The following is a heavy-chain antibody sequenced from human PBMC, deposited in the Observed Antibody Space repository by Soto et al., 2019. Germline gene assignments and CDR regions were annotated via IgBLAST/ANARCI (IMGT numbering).Heavy chain of an antibody. Sequence: SETLSLTCAVSGYSISSGYYWGWIRQPPGKGLEWIGSIYHSGSTYYNPSLKSRVTISVDTSKNQFSLKLSSVTAADTAVYYCARGPSYCSSTSCYTNWFDPWGQGTLVTVSS. CDR2: IYHSGST. CDR1: GYSISSGYY. CDR3: ARGPSYCSSTSCYTNWFDP. J-gene: IGHJ5*02. D-gene: IGHD2-2*02. V-gene: IGHV4-38-2*01.